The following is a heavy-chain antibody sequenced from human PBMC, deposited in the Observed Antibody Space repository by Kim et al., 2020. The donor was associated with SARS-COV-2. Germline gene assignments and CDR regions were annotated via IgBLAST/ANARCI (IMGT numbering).Heavy chain of an antibody. V-gene: IGHV1-18*01. J-gene: IGHJ4*02. CDR1: GYTFTSYL. CDR2: FSPYNGNT. Sequence: ASVKVSCKASGYTFTSYLITWVRQAPGQGLEWMGWFSPYNGNTNYAQKFQGRVTMTTDSSTTTAYMEVRSLRSDDTALYYCARDRAVDYWGQGTLVTVSS. CDR3: ARDRAVDY.